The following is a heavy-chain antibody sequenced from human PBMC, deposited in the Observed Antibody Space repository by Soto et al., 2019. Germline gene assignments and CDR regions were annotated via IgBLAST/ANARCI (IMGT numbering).Heavy chain of an antibody. D-gene: IGHD2-2*01. CDR3: PSLRDLGFDN. CDR1: GGSISSSTYV. J-gene: IGHJ4*02. CDR2: IYHSGGI. Sequence: QLQLRESGPGLVKPSETLSLTCAVSGGSISSSTYVWGWIRQSPGKGLEWIGSIYHSGGIYYNPSLKGRVTLSIDTSMGLFSLKARSVTAAHAIIYYWPSLRDLGFDNWGQGPLVTVSS. V-gene: IGHV4-39*01.